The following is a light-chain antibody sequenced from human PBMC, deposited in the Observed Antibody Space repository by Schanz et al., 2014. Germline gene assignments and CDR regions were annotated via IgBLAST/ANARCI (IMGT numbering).Light chain of an antibody. J-gene: IGLJ2*01. CDR3: SSYTPSTTLV. Sequence: QSALTQPASVSGSPGQSITISCTGTSSDVGSYNLVSWYQQHPGKAPKLMIYEGSKRPSGVSNRFSGSKSGNTASLTISGLQAEDEADYYCSSYTPSTTLVFGGGTKVTVL. CDR1: SSDVGSYNL. CDR2: EGS. V-gene: IGLV2-14*02.